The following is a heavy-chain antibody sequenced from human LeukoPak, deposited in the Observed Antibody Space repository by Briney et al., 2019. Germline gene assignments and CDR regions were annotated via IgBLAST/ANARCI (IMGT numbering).Heavy chain of an antibody. Sequence: PSETLSLTCTVSGGSISSYYWSWIRQPPGKGLEWIGYIYYSGSTNYNPSLKSRVTISVDTSKNQFSLKLSSVTAADTAVYYCAREGWDYYDSSGYYCFDYWGQGTLVTVSS. CDR1: GGSISSYY. V-gene: IGHV4-59*12. D-gene: IGHD3-22*01. CDR3: AREGWDYYDSSGYYCFDY. J-gene: IGHJ4*02. CDR2: IYYSGST.